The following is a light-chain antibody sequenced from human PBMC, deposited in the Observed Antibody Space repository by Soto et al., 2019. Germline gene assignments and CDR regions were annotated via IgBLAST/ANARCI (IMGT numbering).Light chain of an antibody. CDR1: QSVSSSY. CDR3: QQYGSSPVYT. J-gene: IGKJ2*01. Sequence: PGERATLSCRASQSVSSSYLAWYQQKPGQAPRLLIYGASSRATGIPDRFSGSGSGTDFTLTISRLEPEDFAVYYCQQYGSSPVYTFGQGTKLEIK. CDR2: GAS. V-gene: IGKV3-20*01.